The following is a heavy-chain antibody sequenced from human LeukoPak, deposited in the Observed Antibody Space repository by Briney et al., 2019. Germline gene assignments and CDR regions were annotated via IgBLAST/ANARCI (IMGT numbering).Heavy chain of an antibody. J-gene: IGHJ5*02. CDR1: GFTFTSSA. Sequence: SVKVSCKASGFTFTSSAMQWVRQARGQRLEWIGWIVVGSGNTNYAQKFQERVTITRDMSTSTAYMELSSLRSEDTAVYYCAARRGIAVNWFDPWGQGTLVTVSS. CDR3: AARRGIAVNWFDP. V-gene: IGHV1-58*02. D-gene: IGHD6-19*01. CDR2: IVVGSGNT.